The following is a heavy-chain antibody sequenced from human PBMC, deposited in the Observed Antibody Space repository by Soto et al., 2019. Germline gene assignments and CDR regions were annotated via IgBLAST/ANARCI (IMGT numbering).Heavy chain of an antibody. Sequence: GESLNISCAASGFTFSSYAMHWVRQAPGKGLEWVAVISYDGSNKYYADYVKGRFTISRDNSKNTLYLQMDSLRAEDTAVYYCARDQSIAGAALGYYYYYGMDVWGQGTTVTVSS. CDR2: ISYDGSNK. J-gene: IGHJ6*02. CDR3: ARDQSIAGAALGYYYYYGMDV. V-gene: IGHV3-30-3*01. D-gene: IGHD6-6*01. CDR1: GFTFSSYA.